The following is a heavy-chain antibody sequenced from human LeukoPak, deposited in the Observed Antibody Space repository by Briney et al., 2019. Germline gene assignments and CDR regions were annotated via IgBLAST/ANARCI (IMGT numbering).Heavy chain of an antibody. CDR2: ITGSGGST. V-gene: IGHV3-23*01. Sequence: GGSLRLSCAASGFTFSSYAMSWVRQAPGKGLEGVSAITGSGGSTYYADSVKGRFTLSRDNSKSTLYLQMNSLRAEDTAVYYCAKDTNTAYYDILTGHRNWFDPWGQGTLVSVSS. D-gene: IGHD3-9*01. CDR1: GFTFSSYA. J-gene: IGHJ5*02. CDR3: AKDTNTAYYDILTGHRNWFDP.